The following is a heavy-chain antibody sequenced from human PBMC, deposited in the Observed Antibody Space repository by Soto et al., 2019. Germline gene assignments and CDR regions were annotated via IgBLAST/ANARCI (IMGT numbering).Heavy chain of an antibody. Sequence: GESLKISCEGSGYSFTRYWISWLRQMPGKGLEWMGRIDPSDSYTNYSPSFQGHVTISADKSISTAYLQWSSLKASDTAMYYCARSGYYDSSGFNWFDPWGQGTLVTVSS. V-gene: IGHV5-10-1*01. J-gene: IGHJ5*02. D-gene: IGHD3-22*01. CDR3: ARSGYYDSSGFNWFDP. CDR1: GYSFTRYW. CDR2: IDPSDSYT.